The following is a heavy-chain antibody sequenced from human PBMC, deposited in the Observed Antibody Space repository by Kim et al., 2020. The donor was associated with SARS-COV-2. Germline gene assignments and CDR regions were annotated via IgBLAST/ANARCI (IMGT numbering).Heavy chain of an antibody. V-gene: IGHV3-30*02. D-gene: IGHD3-3*01. Sequence: DSVKGRFTISRDNSNNKLFLQMNSLRADDTATYYCTKPVDSDFWGGSYFDLWGPGTLVTVSS. J-gene: IGHJ2*01. CDR3: TKPVDSDFWGGSYFDL.